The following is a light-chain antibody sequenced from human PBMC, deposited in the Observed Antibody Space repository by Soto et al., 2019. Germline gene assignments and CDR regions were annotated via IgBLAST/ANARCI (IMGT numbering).Light chain of an antibody. CDR3: QQRSNWPPLT. V-gene: IGKV3-11*01. CDR1: QSVSSY. Sequence: EIVLTQSPATLSLSPGERATLSCRASQSVSSYVAWYQQKPGQAPRLLIYDASNRATGIPARFSGSGSGTDFTLTISSLEPEDFAVYYSQQRSNWPPLTFGGGTKVEIK. J-gene: IGKJ4*01. CDR2: DAS.